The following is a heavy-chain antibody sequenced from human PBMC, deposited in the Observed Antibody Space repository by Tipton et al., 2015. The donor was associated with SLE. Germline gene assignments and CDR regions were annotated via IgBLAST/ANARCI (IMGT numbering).Heavy chain of an antibody. CDR1: AFTISNYY. CDR3: ARSHYDILTGYYPFDY. V-gene: IGHV3-66*02. CDR2: ILTGGST. Sequence: GSLRLSCTASAFTISNYYMTWVRQAPGRGLEWVSVILTGGSTYYADSVKGRFTISRDNSKNTVYLQMNSLRAEDTAVYYCARSHYDILTGYYPFDYWGQGTLVTVSS. J-gene: IGHJ4*02. D-gene: IGHD3-9*01.